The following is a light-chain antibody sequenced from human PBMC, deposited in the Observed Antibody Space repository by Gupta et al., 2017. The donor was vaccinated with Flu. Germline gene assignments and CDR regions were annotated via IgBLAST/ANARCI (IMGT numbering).Light chain of an antibody. V-gene: IGKV1-5*03. CDR2: QAS. Sequence: PSTLSSSVGDRVIITCRASENIDSWLAWYQQKPGKAPNLLIYQASNLERGVPSRFSGSGSETEFTLTISSLQPDDFATYYCQQYKSYPLTFGGGTKVEIK. CDR1: ENIDSW. CDR3: QQYKSYPLT. J-gene: IGKJ4*01.